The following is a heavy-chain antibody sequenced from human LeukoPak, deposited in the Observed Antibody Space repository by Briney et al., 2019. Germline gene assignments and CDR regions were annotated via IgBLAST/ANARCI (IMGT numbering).Heavy chain of an antibody. CDR2: IYTSGST. CDR3: ARGPPYCSTTNCYYMDV. Sequence: SETLFLTCTVSVGPISNYYWNSIRQPAGKGLEWIGRIYTSGSTEYNPSLKSRVTMSVDTSKNQFSLKLTSVTAADTAVYYCARGPPYCSTTNCYYMDVWGKGTTVTVSS. CDR1: VGPISNYY. J-gene: IGHJ6*03. D-gene: IGHD2-2*01. V-gene: IGHV4-4*07.